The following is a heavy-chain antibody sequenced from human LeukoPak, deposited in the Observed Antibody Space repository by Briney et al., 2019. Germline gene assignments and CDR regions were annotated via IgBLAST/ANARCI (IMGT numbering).Heavy chain of an antibody. Sequence: GGSLRLSCAASGFTFNNYSMNWVRQAPGKGLEWVSSISSRSNYIYYPDSVKGRSTISRDNAKNSLYLQMNGLRAEDTAVYYCARDVAYYYESSGYYSLGFDIWGQGTMVTVSS. CDR1: GFTFNNYS. CDR2: ISSRSNYI. CDR3: ARDVAYYYESSGYYSLGFDI. J-gene: IGHJ3*02. V-gene: IGHV3-21*01. D-gene: IGHD3-22*01.